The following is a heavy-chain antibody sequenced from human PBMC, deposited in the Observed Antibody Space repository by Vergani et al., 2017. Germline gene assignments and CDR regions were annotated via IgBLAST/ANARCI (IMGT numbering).Heavy chain of an antibody. CDR2: INPNSGGT. J-gene: IGHJ4*01. CDR3: ARDLKRGMTYYFDY. V-gene: IGHV1-2*02. CDR1: GYTFTGYY. D-gene: IGHD2-21*02. Sequence: QVQLVQSGAEVKKPGSSVKVSCKASGYTFTGYYMHWVRQAPGQGLEWMGWINPNSGGTNYAQTFQGRVTMTRDTSISTAYMELSRLRSDDTAVYYCARDLKRGMTYYFDYWGHGTLVTVSS.